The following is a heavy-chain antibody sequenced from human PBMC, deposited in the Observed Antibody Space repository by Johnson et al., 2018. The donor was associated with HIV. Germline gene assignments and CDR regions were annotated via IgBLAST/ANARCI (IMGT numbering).Heavy chain of an antibody. CDR2: ISGGEDDT. CDR3: ANSLLLDAFNI. Sequence: EVQLVESGGGLVRPGGSLRLSCVASGFSFIDYAMIWVRQAPGKGLEWVSFISGGEDDTYYADSMKGRFTISRDNSKTTLYLQMNSLRDEDTAVYYCANSLLLDAFNIWGQGTMVTVSS. CDR1: GFSFIDYA. J-gene: IGHJ3*02. V-gene: IGHV3-23*04.